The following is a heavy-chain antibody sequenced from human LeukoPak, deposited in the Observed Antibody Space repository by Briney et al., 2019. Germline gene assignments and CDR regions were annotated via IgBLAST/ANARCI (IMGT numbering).Heavy chain of an antibody. D-gene: IGHD1-26*01. Sequence: GGSLRLSCAASGFTFSTYGMNWVRQAPGKGLEWVSSVSGATGNSYYVGSVKGRFTISRDDSKNTLYLQMNSLRAEDTAVYYCVRDLGGRSGHWGQGTLVTVSS. V-gene: IGHV3-23*01. J-gene: IGHJ4*02. CDR1: GFTFSTYG. CDR2: VSGATGNS. CDR3: VRDLGGRSGH.